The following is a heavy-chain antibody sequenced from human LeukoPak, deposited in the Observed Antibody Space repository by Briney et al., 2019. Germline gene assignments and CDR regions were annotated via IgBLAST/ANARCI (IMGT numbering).Heavy chain of an antibody. CDR1: GGPFSSGGYA. J-gene: IGHJ6*04. Sequence: SQTLSLTCTVSGGPFSSGGYAWSWIRQPSGKGLEWIGYIYHSGSTFYNPSLKSRVTLSVDRSKNQFSLKLSSVTAADTAVYYCARAILNHYYYGIDVWGKGTTVTVSS. V-gene: IGHV4-30-2*01. CDR2: IYHSGST. CDR3: ARAILNHYYYGIDV.